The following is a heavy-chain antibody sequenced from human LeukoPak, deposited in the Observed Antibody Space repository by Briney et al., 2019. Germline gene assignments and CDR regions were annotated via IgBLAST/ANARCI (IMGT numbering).Heavy chain of an antibody. CDR3: SRDYYDSSRYYYYYYYYYMDV. V-gene: IGHV3-49*04. CDR2: IRSKAYGGTT. D-gene: IGHD3-22*01. J-gene: IGHJ6*03. CDR1: GFTFGDYA. Sequence: GSLSLSCTASGFTFGDYAMSWVRPAPGKGLEWVGFIRSKAYGGTTEDAASVKGRFSSSRDDSKSIASLQMNSLKTDDTAVYYCSRDYYDSSRYYYYYYYYYMDVWGKGTTLTISS.